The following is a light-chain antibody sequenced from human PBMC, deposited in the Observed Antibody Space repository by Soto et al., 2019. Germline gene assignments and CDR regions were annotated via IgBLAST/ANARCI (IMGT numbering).Light chain of an antibody. Sequence: QSALTQPVSVSGSPGQSITISCTGTSSDLGSYDLVSWYQQHPGKAPKLMVYEVTKRPSGVSNRFSGSKSGNTASLTISGLQAEDEADYSCSSYAGSGTFYVLGSATKVTVL. V-gene: IGLV2-23*02. J-gene: IGLJ1*01. CDR1: SSDLGSYDL. CDR3: SSYAGSGTFYV. CDR2: EVT.